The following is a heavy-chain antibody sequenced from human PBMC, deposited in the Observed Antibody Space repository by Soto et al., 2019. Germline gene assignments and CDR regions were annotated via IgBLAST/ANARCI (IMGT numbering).Heavy chain of an antibody. D-gene: IGHD1-1*01. CDR1: GASLSGYS. V-gene: IGHV4-4*07. CDR3: VRDGTKNLRDRFDP. CDR2: IYATGST. J-gene: IGHJ5*02. Sequence: QVVLQESGPGVVRPPATLSLPGKVFGASLSGYSWSWFRQPPGTGREWIGRIYATGSTDYNPSLKSRITMSVDMSKKQFSLTLRSVTAADTAIYYCVRDGTKNLRDRFDPWGRGILVTVSS.